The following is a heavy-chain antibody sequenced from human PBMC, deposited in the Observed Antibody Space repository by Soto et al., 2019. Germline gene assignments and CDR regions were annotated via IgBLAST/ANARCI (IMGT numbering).Heavy chain of an antibody. Sequence: GGSLRLSCATSGFTFSDYYMSWIRQAPGKGLEWVSYISSSDSIIYYADSVKGRFTISRDNAKNSLYLQMNSLRAEDTAVYYCARDLGYYDSSGYFDYWGQGTLVTVSS. J-gene: IGHJ4*02. CDR3: ARDLGYYDSSGYFDY. D-gene: IGHD3-22*01. CDR1: GFTFSDYY. V-gene: IGHV3-11*01. CDR2: ISSSDSII.